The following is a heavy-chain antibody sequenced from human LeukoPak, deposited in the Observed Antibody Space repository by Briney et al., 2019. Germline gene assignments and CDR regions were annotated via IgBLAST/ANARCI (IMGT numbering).Heavy chain of an antibody. CDR1: GGSISSSSYY. CDR2: IYYSGST. CDR3: ARHYCGGVCYWDY. D-gene: IGHD2-21*01. V-gene: IGHV4-39*01. Sequence: SETLSLTCTVSGGSISSSSYYWGWIRQPPGKGLEWIGSIYYSGSTYYNPSPKSRVTISVDTPKNQFSLKLNSVTAADTAVYYCARHYCGGVCYWDYWGQGTLVTVSS. J-gene: IGHJ4*02.